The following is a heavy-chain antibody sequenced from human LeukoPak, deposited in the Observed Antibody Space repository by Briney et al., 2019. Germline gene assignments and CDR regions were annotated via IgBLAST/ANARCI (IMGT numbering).Heavy chain of an antibody. D-gene: IGHD3-10*01. J-gene: IGHJ4*02. CDR3: ARDANYYGSGRTLDY. V-gene: IGHV3-21*01. CDR2: ISSSSSYI. Sequence: GGSLRLSCAASGFTFSSYSMNWVRQAPGKGLEWVSSISSSSSYIHYADSVKGRFTISRDNAKNSLYLQMNSLRAEDTAVYYCARDANYYGSGRTLDYWGQGTLVTVSS. CDR1: GFTFSSYS.